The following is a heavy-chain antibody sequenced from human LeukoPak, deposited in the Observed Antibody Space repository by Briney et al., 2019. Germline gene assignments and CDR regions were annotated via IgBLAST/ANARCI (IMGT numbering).Heavy chain of an antibody. V-gene: IGHV3-9*01. Sequence: PGGSLRLSCAASGFTFDDYAMHWVRQAPGKGLEWVSGISWNSGSIGYADSVKGRFTISRDNAKNSLYLQMNSLRAEDTALYYCAKDIVAAAIPSVAFDIWGQGTMVTVSS. CDR1: GFTFDDYA. CDR2: ISWNSGSI. D-gene: IGHD2-2*02. J-gene: IGHJ3*02. CDR3: AKDIVAAAIPSVAFDI.